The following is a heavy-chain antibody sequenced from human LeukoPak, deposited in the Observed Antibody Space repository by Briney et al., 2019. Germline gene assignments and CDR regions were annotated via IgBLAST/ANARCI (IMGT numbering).Heavy chain of an antibody. D-gene: IGHD4/OR15-4a*01. V-gene: IGHV3-53*01. CDR1: GFTFSNYW. Sequence: GGSLRLSCVASGFTFSNYWMHWVRQAPGKGLEWVSFIYSDNTHYSDSVKGRFTISRDNSKNTLYLQMNSLRAEDTAVYYCARRAGAYSHPYDYWGQGTLVTVSS. J-gene: IGHJ4*02. CDR2: IYSDNT. CDR3: ARRAGAYSHPYDY.